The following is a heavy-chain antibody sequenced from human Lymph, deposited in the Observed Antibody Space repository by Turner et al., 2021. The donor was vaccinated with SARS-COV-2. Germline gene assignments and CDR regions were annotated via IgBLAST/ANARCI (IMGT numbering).Heavy chain of an antibody. CDR1: GDSISSSSYY. Sequence: QLQLQESGPGLGKPSETLSLTCTVSGDSISSSSYYWGWIRQPPGKGLEWIGSIHYSGSTYYNPSLKSRVTISVDTSKNQFSLKLSSVTAADTAVYYCARQRLIRYGMDVWGQGTTVTVSS. V-gene: IGHV4-39*01. CDR2: IHYSGST. D-gene: IGHD2-21*01. J-gene: IGHJ6*02. CDR3: ARQRLIRYGMDV.